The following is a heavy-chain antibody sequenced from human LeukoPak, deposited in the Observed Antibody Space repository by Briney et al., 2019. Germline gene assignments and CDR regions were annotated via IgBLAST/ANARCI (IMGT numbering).Heavy chain of an antibody. CDR2: ISGNNDNI. CDR3: ARDLNWSFDY. Sequence: GGSLRLSCAASGFTFSSYSMNWVRQAPGKGLEWVSYISGNNDNIHQVDSVKGRFTISRDNAKNSLYMQMNSLRAEDTAVYYCARDLNWSFDYWAREPWSASPQ. CDR1: GFTFSSYS. J-gene: IGHJ4*02. D-gene: IGHD1-1*01. V-gene: IGHV3-48*01.